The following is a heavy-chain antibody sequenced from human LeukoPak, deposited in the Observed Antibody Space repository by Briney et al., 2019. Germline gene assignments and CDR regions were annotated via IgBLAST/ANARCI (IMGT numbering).Heavy chain of an antibody. J-gene: IGHJ4*02. CDR3: AREPRWAGDLGGFDS. V-gene: IGHV4-31*03. D-gene: IGHD3-16*01. Sequence: SETLSLTCSVSDDSIGSTAYYWNWIRQHPGKGLEWIGYIYYSGSTYYNPSLKSRVTISLDTSKNQFSLKLSSVTAADTAVYYCAREPRWAGDLGGFDSWGQGPLVTVSS. CDR2: IYYSGST. CDR1: DDSIGSTAYY.